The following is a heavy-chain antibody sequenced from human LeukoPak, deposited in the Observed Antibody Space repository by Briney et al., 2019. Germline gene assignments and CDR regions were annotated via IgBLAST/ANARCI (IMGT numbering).Heavy chain of an antibody. Sequence: GRSLRLSCAASGFTFSTWGMYWVRQAPGKGLEGVAFISYDGSHKYYADSVKGRFTVSRDNSKNTLFLQMNSLRAEDTAVYYCAKDRWAHSSSWYYDNWGQGTLVTVSS. J-gene: IGHJ4*02. V-gene: IGHV3-30*18. CDR2: ISYDGSHK. D-gene: IGHD6-13*01. CDR1: GFTFSTWG. CDR3: AKDRWAHSSSWYYDN.